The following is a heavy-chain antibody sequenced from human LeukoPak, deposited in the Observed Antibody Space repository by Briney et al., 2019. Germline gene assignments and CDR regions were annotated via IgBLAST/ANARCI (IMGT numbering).Heavy chain of an antibody. Sequence: GASVKVSCKASGYTFTSYGISWVRQAPGQGLEWMGWISAYNGNTNYAQKLQGRVTMTTDTSTSTAYMELRSLRSDDTAVYYCARVYDILTTHAFDIWGQGTMVTVSS. V-gene: IGHV1-18*01. CDR3: ARVYDILTTHAFDI. CDR1: GYTFTSYG. J-gene: IGHJ3*02. CDR2: ISAYNGNT. D-gene: IGHD3-9*01.